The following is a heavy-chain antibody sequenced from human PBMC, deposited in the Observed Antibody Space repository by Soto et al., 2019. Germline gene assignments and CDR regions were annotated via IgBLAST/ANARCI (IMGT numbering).Heavy chain of an antibody. CDR3: PXXALNYYDSSGYYPRLDH. CDR1: GGCVSSGSYY. D-gene: IGHD3-22*01. V-gene: IGHV4-61*01. Sequence: SETLSLTFTVSGGCVSSGSYYWSCIRKPPWKGLESMLYIYYSGGTDYNPSLKSRFTISVYTSKNQFSLKLSSVTAAATAVSYRPXXALNYYDSSGYYPRLDHRGQGTLVTLSS. CDR2: IYYSGGT. J-gene: IGHJ1*01.